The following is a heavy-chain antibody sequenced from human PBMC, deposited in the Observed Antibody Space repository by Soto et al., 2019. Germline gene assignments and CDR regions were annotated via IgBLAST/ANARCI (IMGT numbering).Heavy chain of an antibody. D-gene: IGHD2-8*01. Sequence: SETLSLTCTVSGGSISSYYWSWIRQPAGKGLEWIGRIYTSGSTNYNPSLKSRVTMSVDTSKNQFSLKLSSVTAADTAVYYCARDGFGYCTNGVCPYFDPWGQGTLVTVSS. CDR3: ARDGFGYCTNGVCPYFDP. J-gene: IGHJ5*02. V-gene: IGHV4-4*07. CDR1: GGSISSYY. CDR2: IYTSGST.